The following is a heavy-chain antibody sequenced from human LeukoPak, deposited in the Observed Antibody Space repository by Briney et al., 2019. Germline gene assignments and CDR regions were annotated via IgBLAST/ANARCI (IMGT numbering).Heavy chain of an antibody. J-gene: IGHJ3*02. D-gene: IGHD3-22*01. CDR2: IWYDGSNK. V-gene: IGHV3-33*01. CDR1: GLIFSNYG. CDR3: ARDYYFDSSGLRHGFDI. Sequence: PGGSLRLSCAASGLIFSNYGMHWVRQAPGKGLEWVAVIWYDGSNKYYADSVKGRFTISRGNSKNTLYLQMNSLRAEDTAVYYCARDYYFDSSGLRHGFDIWGQRTMVTVSS.